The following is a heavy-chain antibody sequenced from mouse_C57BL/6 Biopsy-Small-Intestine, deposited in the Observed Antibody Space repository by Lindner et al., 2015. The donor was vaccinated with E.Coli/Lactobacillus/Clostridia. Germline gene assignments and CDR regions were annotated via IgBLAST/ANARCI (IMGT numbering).Heavy chain of an antibody. V-gene: IGHV1-7*01. Sequence: VQLQESGAELAKPGASVKMSCKASGYTFTNYWIHWVKQRPGQGLEWIGYINPYYGSTSYNQKFKGKATLTVDKSSSTAYMQLNSLTSEDSAVYYCARSSLDGYYDYFDYWGQGTTLTVSS. CDR1: GYTFTNYW. J-gene: IGHJ2*01. CDR3: ARSSLDGYYDYFDY. CDR2: INPYYGST. D-gene: IGHD2-3*01.